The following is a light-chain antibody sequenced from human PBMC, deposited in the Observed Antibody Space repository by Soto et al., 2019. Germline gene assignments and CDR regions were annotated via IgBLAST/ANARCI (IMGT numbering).Light chain of an antibody. J-gene: IGLJ2*01. V-gene: IGLV2-8*01. Sequence: QSVLTQPPSASGSPGQSVTISCTGSSSDVGGYNYVSWYQQHPGKAPKLMIYEVSKRPSGVPDRLSGSRSGNTASLTVSGLQDEDEGDYYCSSYGGSNTVVFGGGTKLTVL. CDR2: EVS. CDR3: SSYGGSNTVV. CDR1: SSDVGGYNY.